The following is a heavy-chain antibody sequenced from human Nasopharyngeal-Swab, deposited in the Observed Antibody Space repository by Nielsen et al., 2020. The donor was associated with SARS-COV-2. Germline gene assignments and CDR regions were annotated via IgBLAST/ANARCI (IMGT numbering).Heavy chain of an antibody. Sequence: VRQAPGKGLEWISYISSSSISIYYADSVKGRFTVSRDNAKNSLYLQMNSLRAEDTAVYYCARTEHGGSYYYGMDVWGQGTTVTVSS. CDR3: ARTEHGGSYYYGMDV. D-gene: IGHD1/OR15-1a*01. V-gene: IGHV3-48*04. CDR2: ISSSSISI. J-gene: IGHJ6*02.